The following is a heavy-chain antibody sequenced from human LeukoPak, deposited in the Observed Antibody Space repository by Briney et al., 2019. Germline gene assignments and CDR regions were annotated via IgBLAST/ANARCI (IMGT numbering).Heavy chain of an antibody. Sequence: SVKVSCKASGGTFSSYAISWVRQAPGQGLEWMGRIIPIFGTANYAQKFQGRVTITTDESTSTAYMEPSSLRSEDTAVYYCARLGDDYVWGNYRSSYFDYWGQGTLVTVSS. V-gene: IGHV1-69*05. CDR1: GGTFSSYA. D-gene: IGHD3-16*02. J-gene: IGHJ4*02. CDR3: ARLGDDYVWGNYRSSYFDY. CDR2: IIPIFGTA.